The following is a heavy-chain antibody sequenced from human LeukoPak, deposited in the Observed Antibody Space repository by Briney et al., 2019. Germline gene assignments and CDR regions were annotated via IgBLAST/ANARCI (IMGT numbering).Heavy chain of an antibody. CDR2: VSGSGDNT. J-gene: IGHJ4*02. CDR3: ARWGNDYSQFDS. D-gene: IGHD4-11*01. CDR1: GFTFNNYA. V-gene: IGHV3-23*01. Sequence: GGSLRLSCAASGFTFNNYAMTWVRQAPGKGLEWVSVVSGSGDNTNYADSVKGRFTISRDNSKNTLFLQLNSLRTEDTAVYFCARWGNDYSQFDSWGQGTLVTVS.